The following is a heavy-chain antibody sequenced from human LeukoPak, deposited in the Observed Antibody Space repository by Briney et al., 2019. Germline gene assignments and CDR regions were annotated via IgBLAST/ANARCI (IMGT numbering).Heavy chain of an antibody. V-gene: IGHV3-64*01. Sequence: PGGSLRLSCAASGFTFSSYAMSWVRQAPGKGLEYVSAISSNGGSTYYANSVKGRFTISRDNSKNTLYLQMGSLRAEDMAVYYCARVFPGIAAAATGDDAFDIWGQGTMVTVSS. CDR1: GFTFSSYA. D-gene: IGHD6-13*01. J-gene: IGHJ3*02. CDR3: ARVFPGIAAAATGDDAFDI. CDR2: ISSNGGST.